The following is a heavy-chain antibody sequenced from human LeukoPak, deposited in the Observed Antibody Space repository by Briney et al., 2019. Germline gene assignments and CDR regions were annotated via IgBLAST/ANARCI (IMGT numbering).Heavy chain of an antibody. V-gene: IGHV1-46*01. Sequence: PVASVKVSCKASGYTFTSYYLHWVRQAPGQGLEWMGTINLSGDRTSYAQKIQGRVTMTRDTSTSTVYMELSSLTSEDTAVYYCARDIPGIAVTWGQGTLVTVSS. D-gene: IGHD6-19*01. CDR1: GYTFTSYY. CDR3: ARDIPGIAVT. CDR2: INLSGDRT. J-gene: IGHJ5*02.